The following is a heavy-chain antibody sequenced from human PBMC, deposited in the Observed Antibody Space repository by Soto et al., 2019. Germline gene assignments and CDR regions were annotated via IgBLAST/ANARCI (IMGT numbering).Heavy chain of an antibody. J-gene: IGHJ2*01. Sequence: EVQLVESGGGLVQPGGSLRLSCAASGFTFSSYWMHWVRQAPGKGLVWVSRINSDGSSTSYADSVKGRFTISRDNARNTLYLQMNSLRAEDTAVYYCARCGSLNWYFDLWGRGTLVTVSS. CDR2: INSDGSST. D-gene: IGHD1-26*01. CDR1: GFTFSSYW. V-gene: IGHV3-74*01. CDR3: ARCGSLNWYFDL.